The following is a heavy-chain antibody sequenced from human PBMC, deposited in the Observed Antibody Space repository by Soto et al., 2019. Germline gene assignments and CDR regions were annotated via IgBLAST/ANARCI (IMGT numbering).Heavy chain of an antibody. J-gene: IGHJ6*02. Sequence: QVQLVESGGGVVQPGRSLRLSCAASGFTFSSYAMHWVRQAPGKGLEWVAVISYDGSNKYYADSVKGRFTISRDNSKNTLYLQMNSLRAEDTAVYYCAREEYYGSGSYRHFYYYYGMDVWGQGTTFTVSS. CDR2: ISYDGSNK. D-gene: IGHD3-10*01. V-gene: IGHV3-30-3*01. CDR1: GFTFSSYA. CDR3: AREEYYGSGSYRHFYYYYGMDV.